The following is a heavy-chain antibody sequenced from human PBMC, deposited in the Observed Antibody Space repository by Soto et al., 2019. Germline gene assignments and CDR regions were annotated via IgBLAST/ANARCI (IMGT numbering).Heavy chain of an antibody. J-gene: IGHJ3*02. D-gene: IGHD6-19*01. Sequence: PSETLSLTCSVSGGSISSYYWSWIRQPPGKGLAWIGYIYYSGSTNYIPSLKSRVTISVDTSKNQFSLKLSSVTAADTAVYYCARQQWLVLNAFDIWGQGTMVTVSS. V-gene: IGHV4-59*01. CDR2: IYYSGST. CDR3: ARQQWLVLNAFDI. CDR1: GGSISSYY.